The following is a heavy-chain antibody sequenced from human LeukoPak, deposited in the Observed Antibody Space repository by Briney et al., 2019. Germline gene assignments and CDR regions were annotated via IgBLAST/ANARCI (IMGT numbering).Heavy chain of an antibody. CDR2: IDTDGSDR. CDR3: ARGGFIVGANQYFQW. CDR1: GFTFSSYA. J-gene: IGHJ4*02. D-gene: IGHD3-16*02. V-gene: IGHV3-74*01. Sequence: PGGSLRLSCAASGFTFSSYAMSWVRQAPGKGLVWVSRIDTDGSDRGYAESVKGRFTISRDNTKNTLYLQMDSLRVEDTAVYYCARGGFIVGANQYFQWWGQGTRVIVSS.